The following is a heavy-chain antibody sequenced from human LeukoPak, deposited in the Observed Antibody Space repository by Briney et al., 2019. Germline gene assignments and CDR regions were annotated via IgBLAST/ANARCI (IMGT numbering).Heavy chain of an antibody. D-gene: IGHD3-16*01. CDR1: GFTFSGSA. Sequence: GGSLRLSCAASGFTFSGSAMHWVRQASGKGLEWVGRIRSKANSYATAYSASVKGRFTISRDNSKNTGYLQMNSLKTEDTAVYYCTRPSNPKSFGPEYYFDYWGQGTLVTVSS. CDR3: TRPSNPKSFGPEYYFDY. CDR2: IRSKANSYAT. V-gene: IGHV3-73*01. J-gene: IGHJ4*02.